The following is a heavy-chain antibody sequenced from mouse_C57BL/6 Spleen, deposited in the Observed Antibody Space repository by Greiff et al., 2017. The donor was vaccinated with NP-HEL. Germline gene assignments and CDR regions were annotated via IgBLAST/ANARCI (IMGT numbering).Heavy chain of an antibody. CDR2: IYWDDDK. D-gene: IGHD1-1*01. Sequence: QVQLKESGPGILQSSQTLSLTCSFSGFSLSTSGMGVSWIRQPSGKGLEWLAHIYWDDDKRYNPSLKSRLTISKDTSRNQVFLKITSVDTADTATYYCARRINYGSSYDYFDYWGQGTTLTVSS. V-gene: IGHV8-12*01. CDR1: GFSLSTSGMG. CDR3: ARRINYGSSYDYFDY. J-gene: IGHJ2*01.